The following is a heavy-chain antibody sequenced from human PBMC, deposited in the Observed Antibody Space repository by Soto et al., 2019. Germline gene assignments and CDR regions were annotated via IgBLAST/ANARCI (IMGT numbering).Heavy chain of an antibody. CDR1: GFTFSSYA. D-gene: IGHD3-16*02. J-gene: IGHJ4*02. CDR3: ARSLGMITFGGVIDY. Sequence: QVQLVESGGGVVQPGRSLRLSCAASGFTFSSYAMHWVRQAPGKGLEWVAVISYDGSNKYYADSVKGRFTISRDNSKNPLDLQMNSLRAEDTAVYYCARSLGMITFGGVIDYWGQGTLVTVSS. V-gene: IGHV3-30-3*01. CDR2: ISYDGSNK.